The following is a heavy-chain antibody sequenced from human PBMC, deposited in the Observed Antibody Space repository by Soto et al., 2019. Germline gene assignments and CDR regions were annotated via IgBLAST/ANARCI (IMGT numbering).Heavy chain of an antibody. J-gene: IGHJ4*02. V-gene: IGHV4-59*01. CDR3: ARDGWDGCNDY. CDR2: IYYSGST. Sequence: PSETLSLTCTVSGGSISSYYWSWIRQPPGKGLEWIGYIYYSGSTNYNPSLKSRVTISVDTSKNQFSLKLSSVTAADTAVYYCARDGWDGCNDYWGQGTLVTVSS. D-gene: IGHD6-19*01. CDR1: GGSISSYY.